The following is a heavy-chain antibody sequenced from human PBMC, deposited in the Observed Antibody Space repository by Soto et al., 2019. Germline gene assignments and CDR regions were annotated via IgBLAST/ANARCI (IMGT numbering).Heavy chain of an antibody. J-gene: IGHJ3*02. CDR1: GYTFTSYA. CDR2: INAGNGNT. Sequence: ASVKVSCKASGYTFTSYAMHWVRQAPGQRLEWMGWINAGNGNTKYSQKFQGRVTITRDTSAGTAYMELSSLRSEDTAVYYCARLKAYDFWSGLPRNDAFDIWGQGTMVTVSS. D-gene: IGHD3-3*01. CDR3: ARLKAYDFWSGLPRNDAFDI. V-gene: IGHV1-3*01.